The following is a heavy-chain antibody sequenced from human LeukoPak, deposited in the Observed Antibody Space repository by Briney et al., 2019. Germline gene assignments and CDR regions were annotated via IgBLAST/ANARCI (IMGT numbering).Heavy chain of an antibody. D-gene: IGHD6-13*01. V-gene: IGHV3-48*01. CDR3: ARSSSWAFDY. CDR2: ISSSSGTI. Sequence: GGSLRLSCAASGFTFSSYGMNWVRQAPGKGLEWVSYISSSSGTIYYADSVKGRFTISRDNAAKNSLYLQMNSLRAEDTAVYYCARSSSWAFDYWGQGTLVTVSS. J-gene: IGHJ4*02. CDR1: GFTFSSYG.